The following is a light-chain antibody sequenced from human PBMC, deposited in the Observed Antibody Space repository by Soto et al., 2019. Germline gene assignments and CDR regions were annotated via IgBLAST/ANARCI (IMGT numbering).Light chain of an antibody. Sequence: IQMPQSQSSLSASPXDSVPITFHASQSIASCVKXXQQXXGXAPQXXXLGXVILQSGGPSRLSGSGSGTDFTLPINSLQPEDFATYYCQQSYSTTSTFGQGTRLEIK. CDR2: GXV. J-gene: IGKJ5*01. V-gene: IGKV1-39*01. CDR3: QQSYSTTST. CDR1: QSIASC.